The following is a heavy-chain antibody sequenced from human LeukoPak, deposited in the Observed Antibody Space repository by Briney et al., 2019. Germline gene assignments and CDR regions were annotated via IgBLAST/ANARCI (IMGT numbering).Heavy chain of an antibody. CDR3: ARDVAARPNSLTYYYYYMDV. CDR1: GGSISSGSYY. Sequence: PSETLSLTCTVSGGSISSGSYYWSWIRQPAGKGLEWIGRIYTSGSTNYNPSLKSRVTISVDTSKNQFSLKLSSVTAADTAVYYCARDVAARPNSLTYYYYYMDVWGKGTTVTVSS. J-gene: IGHJ6*03. CDR2: IYTSGST. V-gene: IGHV4-61*02. D-gene: IGHD6-6*01.